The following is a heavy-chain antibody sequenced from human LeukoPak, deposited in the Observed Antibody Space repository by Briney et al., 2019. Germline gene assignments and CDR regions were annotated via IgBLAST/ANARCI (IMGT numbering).Heavy chain of an antibody. CDR3: ARTTKGGYSYGYFYYYYMDV. D-gene: IGHD5-18*01. Sequence: SETLSLTCTVSGGSMSSYYGSWLRQPPGEGLEGIGYIYYSGSTNYNPSLKSRFTISGDTSKNQFSLTMSSVTAADTAVYYCARTTKGGYSYGYFYYYYMDVWGKGTTVTISS. J-gene: IGHJ6*03. V-gene: IGHV4-59*01. CDR1: GGSMSSYY. CDR2: IYYSGST.